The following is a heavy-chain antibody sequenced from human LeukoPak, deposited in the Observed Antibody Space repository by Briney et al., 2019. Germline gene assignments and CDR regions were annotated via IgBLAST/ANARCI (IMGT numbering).Heavy chain of an antibody. V-gene: IGHV3-21*01. CDR3: ARSLREIAAAYDY. CDR2: ISSSSSYI. D-gene: IGHD6-13*01. Sequence: AGRSLRLSCAASGFTFSSYSMNWVRQAPGKGLEWVSSISSSSSYIYYADSVKGRFTISRDNAKNSLYLQMNSLRAEDTAVYYCARSLREIAAAYDYWGQGTLVTVSS. J-gene: IGHJ4*02. CDR1: GFTFSSYS.